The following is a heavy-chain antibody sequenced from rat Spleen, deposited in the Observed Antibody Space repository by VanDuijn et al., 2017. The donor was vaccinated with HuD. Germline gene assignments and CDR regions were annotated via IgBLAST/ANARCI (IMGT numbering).Heavy chain of an antibody. CDR2: MWYDGDT. Sequence: QVQLKESGPGLVQPSETLSLTCTVSGFSLTSYSVSWVRQPSGKGPEWMGRMWYDGDTAYNSALKSRLSISRDTSKNQVFLKMNSLQTEDTAMYFCARGHTMGITFDYWGQGVMVTVSS. V-gene: IGHV2-34*01. J-gene: IGHJ2*01. CDR3: ARGHTMGITFDY. D-gene: IGHD1-9*01. CDR1: GFSLTSYS.